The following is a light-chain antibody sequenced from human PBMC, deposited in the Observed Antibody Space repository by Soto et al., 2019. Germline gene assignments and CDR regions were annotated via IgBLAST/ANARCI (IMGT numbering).Light chain of an antibody. CDR3: QSYDSSLSDVV. J-gene: IGLJ2*01. CDR2: VNR. CDR1: SANIGAGYD. Sequence: QSVLTQPPSVSGAPGQRVTISCTGSSANIGAGYDVHWYQQLPGTAPKLLIYVNRNRPSGVPDRFSGSKSGTSSSLAITGLQAEDEADYYCQSYDSSLSDVVFGGGTNLTVL. V-gene: IGLV1-40*01.